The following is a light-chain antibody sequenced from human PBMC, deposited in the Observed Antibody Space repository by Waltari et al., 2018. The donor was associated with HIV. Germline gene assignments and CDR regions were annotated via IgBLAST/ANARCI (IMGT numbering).Light chain of an antibody. CDR3: QQYYTPGPT. J-gene: IGKJ4*01. V-gene: IGKV4-1*01. Sequence: DIVMTQSPNSLAVSLGERATINCRSSRTILYSSVNRDCLAWYQQKPGQSPKVLIYWASTRASGVPDRFSGSGSGTNFSLTISALQSDDVALYYCQQYYTPGPTFGGGTKVEIK. CDR2: WAS. CDR1: RTILYSSVNRDC.